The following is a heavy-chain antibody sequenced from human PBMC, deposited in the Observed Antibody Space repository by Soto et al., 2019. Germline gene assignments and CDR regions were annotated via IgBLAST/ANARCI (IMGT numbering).Heavy chain of an antibody. CDR2: INHSGST. Sequence: SETLSLTCAVYGGSFSGYYWSWIRQPPGKGLEWIGEINHSGSTNYNPSLKSRVTISVDTSKNQFSLKLSSVTAADTAVYYCASMRFSGSYYYHYYGLAFRAQGSTDPVSS. D-gene: IGHD3-10*01. J-gene: IGHJ6*02. CDR1: GGSFSGYY. CDR3: ASMRFSGSYYYHYYGLAF. V-gene: IGHV4-34*01.